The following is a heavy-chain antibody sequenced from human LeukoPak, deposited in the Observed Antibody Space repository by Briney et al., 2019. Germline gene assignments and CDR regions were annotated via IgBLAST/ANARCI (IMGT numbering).Heavy chain of an antibody. CDR1: GFTFSSYW. V-gene: IGHV3-7*01. D-gene: IGHD6-19*01. J-gene: IGHJ5*02. CDR3: ARGLTGEGQWLVRPARPPPPSFDP. CDR2: IKQDGSEK. Sequence: GGSLRLSCAASGFTFSSYWMSWVRQAPGKGLEWVANIKQDGSEKYYVDSVKGRFTISRDNAKNSLYLQMNSLRAEDTAVYYCARGLTGEGQWLVRPARPPPPSFDPWGQGTLVTVSS.